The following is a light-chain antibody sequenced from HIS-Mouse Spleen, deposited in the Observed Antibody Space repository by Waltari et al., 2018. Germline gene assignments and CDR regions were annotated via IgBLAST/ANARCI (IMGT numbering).Light chain of an antibody. CDR3: AAWDDSLSGPV. V-gene: IGLV1-47*01. J-gene: IGLJ3*02. CDR1: SPNMGSNY. CDR2: RNN. Sequence: QSVLTQPPSASGTPGQRVTISCSGSSPNMGSNYVCWYQQPPGTAPKLPIYRNNQRPSGVPDRFSGSKSGTSASLAISGLRSEDEADYYCAAWDDSLSGPVFGGGTKLTVL.